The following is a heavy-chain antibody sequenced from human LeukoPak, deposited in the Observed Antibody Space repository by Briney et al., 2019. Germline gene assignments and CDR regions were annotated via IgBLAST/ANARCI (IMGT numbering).Heavy chain of an antibody. CDR3: ARFPGSAEYRHYYYMDV. J-gene: IGHJ6*03. CDR2: IYYSDST. D-gene: IGHD2-15*01. CDR1: GGSISSYY. Sequence: SETLSLTCTVSGGSISSYYWSWIRQPAGKGLECIGYIYYSDSTNYNPSLKSRVTVSVETSKNQFSLKLSSVTAADTAVYYCARFPGSAEYRHYYYMDVWGKGTTVTISS. V-gene: IGHV4-59*01.